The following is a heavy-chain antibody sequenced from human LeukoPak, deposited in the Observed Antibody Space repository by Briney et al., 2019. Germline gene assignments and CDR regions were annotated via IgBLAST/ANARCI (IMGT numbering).Heavy chain of an antibody. CDR3: AKDRGYSGYDYDAFDI. CDR2: TRYDGSNK. D-gene: IGHD5-12*01. V-gene: IGHV3-30*02. CDR1: GFTFSSYG. Sequence: GGSLILSCAASGFTFSSYGMHWVRQAPGKGLEWVAFTRYDGSNKYYAVSVKGRFTISRDNSKNTLYLQMNSLRAEDTAVYYCAKDRGYSGYDYDAFDIWGQGTMVTVSS. J-gene: IGHJ3*02.